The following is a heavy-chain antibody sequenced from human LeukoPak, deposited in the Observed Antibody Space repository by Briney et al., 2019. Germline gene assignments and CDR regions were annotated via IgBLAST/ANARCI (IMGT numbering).Heavy chain of an antibody. V-gene: IGHV3-23*01. J-gene: IGHJ4*02. CDR2: ISGSGGST. D-gene: IGHD3-10*01. Sequence: SGGSLRLSCAASGFTFSSYAMSWVRQAPGKGLEWVSAISGSGGSTYYADSVKGRFTISRDNSKNTLYLQMNSLRAEDTAVYYCAKASRITMVRGAYFDYWGQGTLATVSS. CDR1: GFTFSSYA. CDR3: AKASRITMVRGAYFDY.